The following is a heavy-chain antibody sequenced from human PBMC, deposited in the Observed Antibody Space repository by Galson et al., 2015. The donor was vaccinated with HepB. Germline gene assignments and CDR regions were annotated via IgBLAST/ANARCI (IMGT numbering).Heavy chain of an antibody. J-gene: IGHJ4*02. D-gene: IGHD3-9*01. CDR3: AKYYDILTGSIDY. V-gene: IGHV3-23*01. CDR2: ISGSGGST. Sequence: SLRLSCAASGFSFSSYAMSWVRQAPGKGLEWVSAISGSGGSTYHADSVKGRFTISRDNSKNTLYLQMNSLRAEDTAVYYCAKYYDILTGSIDYWGQGTLVTVSS. CDR1: GFSFSSYA.